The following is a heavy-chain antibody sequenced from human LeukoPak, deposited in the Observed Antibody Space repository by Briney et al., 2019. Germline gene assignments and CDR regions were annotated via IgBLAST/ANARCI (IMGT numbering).Heavy chain of an antibody. CDR1: GASIRTYY. J-gene: IGHJ4*02. Sequence: SETLSLICSVSGASIRTYYWNWIRQPAGKGLEWIGRIYTSGSTNYNYNPSLKSRVTMSVDTSKNQFSLKLSSVTAADTAVYYCARDPNSALWGQGTLVTVSS. V-gene: IGHV4-4*07. CDR3: ARDPNSAL. CDR2: IYTSGST. D-gene: IGHD2-21*01.